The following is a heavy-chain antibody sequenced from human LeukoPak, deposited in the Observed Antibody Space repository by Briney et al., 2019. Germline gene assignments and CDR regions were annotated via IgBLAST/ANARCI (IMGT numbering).Heavy chain of an antibody. J-gene: IGHJ4*02. CDR2: INPNSGGT. V-gene: IGHV1-2*04. Sequence: ASVKVSCKASGYTFTGYYIYWVRQAPGQGLEWMGWINPNSGGTNYAQKFQGWVTMTRDTSISTAYMELSRLRSDDTAVYYCARDRGSGWSIDYWGQGTLVTVSS. CDR3: ARDRGSGWSIDY. CDR1: GYTFTGYY. D-gene: IGHD6-19*01.